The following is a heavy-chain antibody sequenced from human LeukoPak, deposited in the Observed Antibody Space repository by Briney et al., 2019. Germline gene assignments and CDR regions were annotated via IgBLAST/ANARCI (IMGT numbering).Heavy chain of an antibody. CDR1: GFTFSSYA. CDR2: ISSSGSTI. V-gene: IGHV3-48*03. D-gene: IGHD5-24*01. Sequence: GGSLRLSCAASGFTFSSYAMSWVRQAPGKGLEWVSYISSSGSTIYYADSVKGRFTISRDNAKNSLYLQMNSLRAEDTAVYYCARNSMATTDYHYMDVWGKGTTVTISS. CDR3: ARNSMATTDYHYMDV. J-gene: IGHJ6*03.